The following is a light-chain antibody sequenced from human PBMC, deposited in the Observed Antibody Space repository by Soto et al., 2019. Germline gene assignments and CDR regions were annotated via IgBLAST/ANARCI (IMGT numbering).Light chain of an antibody. CDR1: QSVTYN. J-gene: IGKJ1*01. Sequence: ETMLTQSPATLSASPGERVTLSCRATQSVTYNLAWYQQKPGQAPRLLIYGASTRATGIPAGFSGSGSGTEFTLTISSLQSEDFAVYYCQQYNNWPRTFGQGTKVDI. V-gene: IGKV3-15*01. CDR3: QQYNNWPRT. CDR2: GAS.